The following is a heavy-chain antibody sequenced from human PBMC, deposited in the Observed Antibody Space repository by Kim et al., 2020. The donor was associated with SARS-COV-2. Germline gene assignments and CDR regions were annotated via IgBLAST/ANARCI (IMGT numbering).Heavy chain of an antibody. CDR3: ARGGRGWTPFDY. J-gene: IGHJ4*02. Sequence: TYNPSRKGRATISVDKSKNQCSLKLSSVTAADTAVYYCARGGRGWTPFDYWGQGTLVTVSS. V-gene: IGHV4-4*02. D-gene: IGHD3-10*01.